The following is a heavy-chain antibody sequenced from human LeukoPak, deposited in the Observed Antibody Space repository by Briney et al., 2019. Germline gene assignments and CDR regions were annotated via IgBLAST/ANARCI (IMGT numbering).Heavy chain of an antibody. J-gene: IGHJ3*01. Sequence: KPSETLSLTCTVSGGSISSYYWNWIRQPPGKGPEWIGRIYISGGTNYNPSLKSRVTMSVDKSKNQISLNLASLTAADTALYYCAGRGSSSGTFDVWGPGTFVTVSS. CDR1: GGSISSYY. V-gene: IGHV4-4*07. CDR2: IYISGGT. D-gene: IGHD2-2*01. CDR3: AGRGSSSGTFDV.